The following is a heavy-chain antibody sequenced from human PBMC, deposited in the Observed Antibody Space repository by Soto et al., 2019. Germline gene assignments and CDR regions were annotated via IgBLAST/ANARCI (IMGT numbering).Heavy chain of an antibody. V-gene: IGHV3-33*01. CDR1: GFTFSSYG. J-gene: IGHJ6*03. CDR2: IWYDGSNK. D-gene: IGHD2-2*01. CDR3: ARDFVVPAANYMDV. Sequence: GGSLRLSCAASGFTFSSYGMHWVRQAPGKGLEWVAVIWYDGSNKYYADSVKGRFTISRANSKNKLYLQMNSLRAEDTAVYYCARDFVVPAANYMDVWGKGTTVTVSS.